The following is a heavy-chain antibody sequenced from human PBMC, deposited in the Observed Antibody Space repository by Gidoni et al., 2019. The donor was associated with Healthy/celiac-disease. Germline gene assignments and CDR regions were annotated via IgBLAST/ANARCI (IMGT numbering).Heavy chain of an antibody. J-gene: IGHJ3*02. CDR1: GYTLTELS. D-gene: IGHD2-15*01. Sequence: QVQLVQSGAEVKKPGASVKVSCKVSGYTLTELSMHWVRQAPGKGLEWMGGFDPEDGETIYAQKFQGRVTMTEDTSTDTAYMELSSLRSEDTAVYYCATGYCSGGSCPDAFDIWGQGTMVTVSS. CDR3: ATGYCSGGSCPDAFDI. V-gene: IGHV1-24*01. CDR2: FDPEDGET.